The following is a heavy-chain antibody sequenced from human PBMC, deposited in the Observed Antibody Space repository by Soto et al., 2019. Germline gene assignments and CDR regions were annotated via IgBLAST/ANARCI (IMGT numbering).Heavy chain of an antibody. V-gene: IGHV3-21*01. CDR2: ISSSSSYI. D-gene: IGHD4-17*01. CDR3: ARAPRTTVTQLMDV. CDR1: GFTFSSYS. Sequence: GGSLRLSCAASGFTFSSYSMNWVRQAPGKGLEWVSSISSSSSYIYYADSVKGRFTISRDNAKNSLYLQMNSLRAEDTAVYYCARAPRTTVTQLMDVWGQGTTVTVSS. J-gene: IGHJ6*02.